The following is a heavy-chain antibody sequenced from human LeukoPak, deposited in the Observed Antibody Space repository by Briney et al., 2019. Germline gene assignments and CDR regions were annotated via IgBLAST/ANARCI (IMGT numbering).Heavy chain of an antibody. V-gene: IGHV1-69*05. J-gene: IGHJ4*02. D-gene: IGHD2-2*01. Sequence: SVKVSCKASGGTFSSYAISWVRQAPGQGLEWMGGIIPIFGTANYAQKFQGRVTITTDEPTSTAYMELSSLRSEDTAVYYCARSHVGYCSSTSCYYFDYWGQGTLVTVPS. CDR1: GGTFSSYA. CDR3: ARSHVGYCSSTSCYYFDY. CDR2: IIPIFGTA.